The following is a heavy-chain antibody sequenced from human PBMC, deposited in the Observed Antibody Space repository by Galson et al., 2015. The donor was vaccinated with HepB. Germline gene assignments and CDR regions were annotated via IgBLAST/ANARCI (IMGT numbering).Heavy chain of an antibody. CDR3: AKAPPGARYYYYYYMDV. CDR1: GFTFSSYA. CDR2: ISGSGGST. V-gene: IGHV3-23*01. Sequence: SLRLSCAASGFTFSSYAMSWVRQAPGKGLEWVTAISGSGGSTYYADSVKGRFTISRDNSKNTLYLQMNSLRAEDTAVYYCAKAPPGARYYYYYYMDVWGKGTTVTVSS. J-gene: IGHJ6*03.